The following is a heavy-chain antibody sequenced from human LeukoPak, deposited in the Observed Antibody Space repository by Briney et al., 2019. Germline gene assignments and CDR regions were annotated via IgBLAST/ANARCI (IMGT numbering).Heavy chain of an antibody. CDR3: AKTNSGSYYDRVDY. Sequence: GGSLRLSCAASGFTFSSYAMSWVRQAPGEGLEWVSAISGSGGSTYYADSVKGRFTISRDNSKNTLYLQMNSLRAEDTAVYYCAKTNSGSYYDRVDYWGQGTLVTVSS. CDR2: ISGSGGST. V-gene: IGHV3-23*01. D-gene: IGHD1-26*01. J-gene: IGHJ4*02. CDR1: GFTFSSYA.